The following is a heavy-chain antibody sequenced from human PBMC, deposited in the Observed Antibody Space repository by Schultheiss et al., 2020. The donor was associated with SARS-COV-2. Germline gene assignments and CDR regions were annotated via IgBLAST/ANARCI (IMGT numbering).Heavy chain of an antibody. V-gene: IGHV4-61*02. D-gene: IGHD1-1*01. Sequence: SETLSLTCTVSGGSISTDNYYWSWIRQPAGKGLEWIGRVYTSGYINYKPSLKSRVTISLDTSKNQVSLRLSSVTAADTAVYYCAGNDRTWLVDDAFDIWGQGTMVTVSS. CDR2: VYTSGYI. CDR1: GGSISTDNYY. CDR3: AGNDRTWLVDDAFDI. J-gene: IGHJ3*02.